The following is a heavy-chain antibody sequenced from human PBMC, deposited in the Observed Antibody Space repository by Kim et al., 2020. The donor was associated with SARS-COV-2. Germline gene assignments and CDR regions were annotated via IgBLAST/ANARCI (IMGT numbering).Heavy chain of an antibody. Sequence: GGSLRLSCAASGFTFSSYSMNWVRQAPGKGLEWVSYISSSSSTIYYADSVKGRFTISRDNAKNSLYLQMNSLRAEDTAVYYCARDLSCGGDCYPYYWYFDLWGRGTLVTVSS. D-gene: IGHD2-21*02. CDR3: ARDLSCGGDCYPYYWYFDL. CDR2: ISSSSSTI. V-gene: IGHV3-48*04. J-gene: IGHJ2*01. CDR1: GFTFSSYS.